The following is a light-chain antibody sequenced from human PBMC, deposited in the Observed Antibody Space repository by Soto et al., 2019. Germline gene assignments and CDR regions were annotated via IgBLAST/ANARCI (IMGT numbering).Light chain of an antibody. V-gene: IGKV3-15*01. CDR3: QQYNNSPYT. CDR1: QSVSSN. CDR2: GAS. J-gene: IGKJ3*01. Sequence: EIVMTQSPATLSVSPGERATLSCRASQSVSSNLAWYQQKPGQAPRLLIYGASTRATGIPARFSGSGSGTELTLTISSLNSEDFAVYYCQQYNNSPYTFGPGTKVDIK.